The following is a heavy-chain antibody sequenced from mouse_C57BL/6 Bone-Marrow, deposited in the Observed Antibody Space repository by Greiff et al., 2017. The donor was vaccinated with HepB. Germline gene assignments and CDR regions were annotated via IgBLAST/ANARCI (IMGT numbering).Heavy chain of an antibody. Sequence: VKLMESGPGLVAPSQSLSITCTVSGFSLTSYAISWVRQPPGKGLEWLGVIWTGGGTNYNSALKSRLSISKDNAKSQVFLKMNSLQTDDTARYYCARPTGTRHWYFDVWGTGTTVTVSS. CDR2: IWTGGGT. V-gene: IGHV2-9-1*01. D-gene: IGHD4-1*02. J-gene: IGHJ1*03. CDR3: ARPTGTRHWYFDV. CDR1: GFSLTSYA.